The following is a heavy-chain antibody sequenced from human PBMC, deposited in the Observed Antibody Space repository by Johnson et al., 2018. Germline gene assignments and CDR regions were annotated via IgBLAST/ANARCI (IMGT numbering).Heavy chain of an antibody. D-gene: IGHD6-19*01. CDR1: GFTFSNYW. J-gene: IGHJ6*03. V-gene: IGHV3-74*01. CDR3: VRVSGIAVADYFYYYMDV. CDR2: INSDGSST. Sequence: VQLQESGGGLAEAGGSLGLSCAASGFTFSNYWMYWVRQVPGRGLVWVSRINSDGSSTSYADPVKGRFTISRDNAKHTLYLQMKSLRAEDTAVYYCVRVSGIAVADYFYYYMDVWGKGTTVTVSS.